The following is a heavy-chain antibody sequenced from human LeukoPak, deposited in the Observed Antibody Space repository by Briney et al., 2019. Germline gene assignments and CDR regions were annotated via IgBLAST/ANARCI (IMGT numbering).Heavy chain of an antibody. D-gene: IGHD3-22*01. Sequence: ASVKVSCKASGYTFTSYDINWVRQATGQGLEWMGWMNPNSGNTDYAQKFQGRVTITRSTSMSTAYMELGSLRSEDTAVYYWARQRDSFDIWGQGTTVTASS. J-gene: IGHJ3*02. V-gene: IGHV1-8*03. CDR3: ARQRDSFDI. CDR1: GYTFTSYD. CDR2: MNPNSGNT.